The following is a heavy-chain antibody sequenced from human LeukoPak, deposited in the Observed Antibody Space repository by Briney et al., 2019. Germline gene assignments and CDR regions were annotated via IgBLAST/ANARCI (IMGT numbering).Heavy chain of an antibody. CDR2: ISSSSSYI. CDR1: GFTFSAYA. V-gene: IGHV3-21*01. D-gene: IGHD6-19*01. J-gene: IGHJ4*02. Sequence: GGSLRLSCAASGFTFSAYAMSWVRQAPGKGLEWVSSISSSSSYIYYADSVKGRFTISRDNAKNSLYLQMNSLRAEDTAVYYCARDRGEGSGWYELGYWGQGTLVTVSS. CDR3: ARDRGEGSGWYELGY.